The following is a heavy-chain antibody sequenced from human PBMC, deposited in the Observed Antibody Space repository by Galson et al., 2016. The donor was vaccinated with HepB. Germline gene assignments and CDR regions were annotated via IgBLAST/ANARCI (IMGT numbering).Heavy chain of an antibody. V-gene: IGHV4-34*01. J-gene: IGHJ4*02. Sequence: SETLSLTCAVYGGSFSGFYWSWIRQSPGKGLQWIGEVNPGGSTHYNPSLKSRVTISADTSKNHFSLKLSAVTAADTAVYYCAGWPLGYCPSADCYTNDYWGQGILVTVSS. CDR3: AGWPLGYCPSADCYTNDY. CDR1: GGSFSGFY. CDR2: VNPGGST. D-gene: IGHD2-2*02.